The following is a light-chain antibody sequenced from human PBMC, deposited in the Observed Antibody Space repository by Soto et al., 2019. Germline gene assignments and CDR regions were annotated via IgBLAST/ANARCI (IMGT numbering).Light chain of an antibody. CDR3: QQYGSSPRKT. CDR1: QSVSSSY. V-gene: IGKV3-20*01. CDR2: CAS. Sequence: EIVWTQSPGTLSLSPGERATLSCRASQSVSSSYLAWYQQKPGQAPRLLIYCASSRATGIPDRFRGSGSGKDFTLTLSSLELDDFAVYYCQQYGSSPRKTFGQGTKLEIK. J-gene: IGKJ2*01.